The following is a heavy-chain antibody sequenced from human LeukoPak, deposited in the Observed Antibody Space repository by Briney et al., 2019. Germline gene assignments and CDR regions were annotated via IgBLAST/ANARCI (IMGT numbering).Heavy chain of an antibody. CDR1: GFTFSSYG. J-gene: IGHJ4*02. CDR2: IRYDGSNK. CDR3: AKVQWELPPDDY. Sequence: PGGSLRLSCAASGFTFSSYGMHWVRQAPGKGQEWVAFIRYDGSNKYYADSVKGRFTISRDNSKNTLYLQMNSLRAEDTAVYYCAKVQWELPPDDYWGQGTLVTVSS. V-gene: IGHV3-30*02. D-gene: IGHD1-26*01.